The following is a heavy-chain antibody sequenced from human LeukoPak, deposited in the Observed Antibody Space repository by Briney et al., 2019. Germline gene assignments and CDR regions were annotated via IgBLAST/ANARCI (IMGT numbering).Heavy chain of an antibody. CDR3: ARKIAADY. CDR1: GFSVSSNY. D-gene: IGHD2-21*01. V-gene: IGHV3-74*01. CDR2: ISGDGSIA. J-gene: IGHJ4*02. Sequence: GGSLRLSCAASGFSVSSNYMSWVRQAPGKGLVWVSRISGDGSIASYADSVKGRFTISRDNAKNTLYLQMNSLRAEDTAVYYCARKIAADYWGQGTLVTVSS.